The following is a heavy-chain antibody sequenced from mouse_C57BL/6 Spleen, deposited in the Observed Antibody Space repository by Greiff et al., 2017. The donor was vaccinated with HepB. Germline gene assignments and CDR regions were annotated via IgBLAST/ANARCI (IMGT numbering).Heavy chain of an antibody. CDR1: GYTFTSYW. CDR3: ARYYYGSRGYFDV. Sequence: QVQLQQSGAELVKPGASVKLSCKASGYTFTSYWMQWVKQRPGQGLEWIGEIDPSDSYTNYNQKFKGKATLTVDTSSSTAYMQLSSLTSEDSAVYYCARYYYGSRGYFDVWGTGTTVTVSS. V-gene: IGHV1-50*01. D-gene: IGHD1-1*01. CDR2: IDPSDSYT. J-gene: IGHJ1*03.